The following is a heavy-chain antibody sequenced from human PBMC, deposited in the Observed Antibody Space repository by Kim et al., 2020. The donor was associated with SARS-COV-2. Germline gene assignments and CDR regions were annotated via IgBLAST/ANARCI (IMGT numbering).Heavy chain of an antibody. J-gene: IGHJ4*02. V-gene: IGHV4-59*08. D-gene: IGHD6-13*01. CDR2: INYSGGT. CDR3: ARLSGASATDY. Sequence: SETLSLTCTVSGGSISSYYWSWIRQSPGKGLEWIGYINYSGGTNYNPSLKSRVTISVDTSKNQFSLTLSSVTAADTAVYYCARLSGASATDYWGQGTLVTVSS. CDR1: GGSISSYY.